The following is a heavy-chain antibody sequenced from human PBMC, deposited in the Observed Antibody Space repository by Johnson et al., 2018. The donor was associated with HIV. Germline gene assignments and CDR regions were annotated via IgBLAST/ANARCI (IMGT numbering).Heavy chain of an antibody. J-gene: IGHJ3*02. CDR1: GFIFSTYG. CDR2: ISYDGSNK. D-gene: IGHD3-22*01. CDR3: ARAGEEVYYVSSGFDAFDI. Sequence: QVQLVESGGGVVQPGGSLRLSCAASGFIFSTYGMHWVRQAPGKGLEWVAVISYDGSNKYYADSVKGRFTISRDNSKNTLYLQMNSLRAEDTAVYSCARAGEEVYYVSSGFDAFDIWGQGTMVTVSS. V-gene: IGHV3-30*19.